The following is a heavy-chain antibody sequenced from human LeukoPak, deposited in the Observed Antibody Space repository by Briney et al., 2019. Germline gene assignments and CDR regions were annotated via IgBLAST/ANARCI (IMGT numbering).Heavy chain of an antibody. J-gene: IGHJ6*02. CDR2: IIPIFETA. V-gene: IGHV1-69*05. D-gene: IGHD3-22*01. CDR1: GGTFNNYA. Sequence: SVKVSCKTSGGTFNNYAINWLRQATGQGLEWMGGIIPIFETANYSQKFLDRVTITTDRSTRTAYMELNSLISEDTAVYYCARNPYPNYYDSSGYYKVFYYYGMDVWGQGTTVTVSS. CDR3: ARNPYPNYYDSSGYYKVFYYYGMDV.